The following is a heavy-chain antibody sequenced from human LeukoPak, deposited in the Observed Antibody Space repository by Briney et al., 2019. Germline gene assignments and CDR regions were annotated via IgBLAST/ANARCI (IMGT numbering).Heavy chain of an antibody. CDR3: AREGLVVPAIDY. Sequence: GASVTVSCKASGYTFTSYYMHWVRQAPGQGLEWMGIINPSGGSTSYAQKFQGRVTMTRDTSTSTVYMELSSLRSEDTAVYYCAREGLVVPAIDYWGQGTLVTVSS. V-gene: IGHV1-46*01. CDR2: INPSGGST. J-gene: IGHJ4*02. D-gene: IGHD2-2*01. CDR1: GYTFTSYY.